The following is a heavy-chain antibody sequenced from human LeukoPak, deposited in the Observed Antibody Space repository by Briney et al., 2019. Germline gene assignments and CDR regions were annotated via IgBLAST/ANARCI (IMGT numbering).Heavy chain of an antibody. CDR1: GFTFSDYY. D-gene: IGHD3-9*01. CDR2: ISSSGSTI. J-gene: IGHJ5*02. V-gene: IGHV3-11*01. CDR3: ARCRYFDWLFSSMNWFDP. Sequence: GGSLRLSCAASGFTFSDYYMSWIRQAPGKGLEWVSYISSSGSTIYYADSVKGRSTISRDNAKSSLYLQMNSLRAEDTAVYYCARCRYFDWLFSSMNWFDPWGQGTLVTVSS.